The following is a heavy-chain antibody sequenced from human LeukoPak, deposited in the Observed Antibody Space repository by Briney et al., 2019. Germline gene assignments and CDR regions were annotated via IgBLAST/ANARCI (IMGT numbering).Heavy chain of an antibody. Sequence: SETLSLTCAVYGGSFSGYYWSWIRQPPGKGLEWIGYISYSGSTKYNPSLKSRVTISVDTSKNQFSLKLSSVTAADTAVYYCASYCSGRSCYRTSDIWGQGTMVTVSS. CDR3: ASYCSGRSCYRTSDI. J-gene: IGHJ3*02. D-gene: IGHD2-15*01. CDR2: ISYSGST. CDR1: GGSFSGYY. V-gene: IGHV4-59*08.